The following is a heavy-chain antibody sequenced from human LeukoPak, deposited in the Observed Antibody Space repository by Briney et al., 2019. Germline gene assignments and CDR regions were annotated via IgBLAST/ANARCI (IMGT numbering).Heavy chain of an antibody. CDR1: GFTFSSYG. CDR2: ISYDENKK. CDR3: AKESRLLAAAGSPFDY. V-gene: IGHV3-30*18. J-gene: IGHJ4*02. D-gene: IGHD6-13*01. Sequence: GRSLRLSCAASGFTFSSYGMHLVRQAAGKGLEWVAVISYDENKKYYADSVKGRFTISRDNSKNTLYLQMNSLRAEDTAVYYCAKESRLLAAAGSPFDYWGQGTLVTVSS.